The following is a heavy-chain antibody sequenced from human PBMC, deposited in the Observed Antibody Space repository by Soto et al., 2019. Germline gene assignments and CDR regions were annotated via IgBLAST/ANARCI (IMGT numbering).Heavy chain of an antibody. V-gene: IGHV4-31*03. CDR2: IYYSGST. Sequence: QVQLQESGPGLVKPSQTLSLTCTVSGGSISSGGYYWSWIRQHPGKGLEWIGYIYYSGSTYYNPSXXGRFTISVDTXXNXFXXKLSSVTAADTAVYYCARGMSMGWNDATGEDGMDVWGQGTTVTVSS. CDR1: GGSISSGGYY. CDR3: ARGMSMGWNDATGEDGMDV. J-gene: IGHJ6*02. D-gene: IGHD1-1*01.